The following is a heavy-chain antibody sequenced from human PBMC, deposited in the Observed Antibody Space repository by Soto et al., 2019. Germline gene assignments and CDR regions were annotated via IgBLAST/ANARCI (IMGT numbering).Heavy chain of an antibody. Sequence: GGSLRLSCAASGFTFSKNAMSWVRQAPGKGLEWVSSISGNAGSPYYADSVKGRLTISRDNSKNTLFLQMNSLRAEDTAVYYCAKSRQQLIGYYYYYGMDVWGQGTTVTVPS. CDR2: ISGNAGSP. J-gene: IGHJ6*02. D-gene: IGHD3-22*01. V-gene: IGHV3-23*01. CDR1: GFTFSKNA. CDR3: AKSRQQLIGYYYYYGMDV.